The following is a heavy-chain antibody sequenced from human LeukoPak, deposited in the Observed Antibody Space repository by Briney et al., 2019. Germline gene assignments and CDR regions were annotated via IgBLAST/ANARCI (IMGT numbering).Heavy chain of an antibody. D-gene: IGHD1-26*01. CDR1: GYTFTSYD. V-gene: IGHV1-8*03. CDR2: MNPNSGNT. J-gene: IGHJ4*02. Sequence: ASVKVSCKASGYTFTSYDINWVRQATGQGLEWMGWMNPNSGNTGYAQKFQGRVTITRDTSASTAYMELSSLRSEDTAVYYCARVDVGATPFDYWGQGTLVTVSS. CDR3: ARVDVGATPFDY.